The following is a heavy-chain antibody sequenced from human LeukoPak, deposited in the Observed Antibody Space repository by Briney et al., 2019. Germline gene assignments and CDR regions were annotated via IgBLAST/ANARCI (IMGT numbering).Heavy chain of an antibody. CDR3: SRSLNY. V-gene: IGHV3-7*01. CDR2: IKQDGSEK. J-gene: IGHJ4*02. CDR1: GFTFSDSW. Sequence: GRSLRLSCAASGFTFSDSWMDWVRQAPGKGLEWVANIKQDGSEKYYVDSVKGRFTISRDNAKNSLYLQMNSLRAEDTAVYYCSRSLNYWGQGTLVTVSS.